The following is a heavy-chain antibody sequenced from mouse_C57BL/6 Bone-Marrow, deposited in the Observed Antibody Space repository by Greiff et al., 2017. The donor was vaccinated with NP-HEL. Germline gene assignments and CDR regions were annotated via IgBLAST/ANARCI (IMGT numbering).Heavy chain of an antibody. V-gene: IGHV1-47*01. D-gene: IGHD1-1*01. CDR2: FHPYNDDT. CDR1: GYTFTTYP. J-gene: IGHJ1*03. Sequence: QVQLKQSGAELVKPGASVKMSCKASGYTFTTYPIEWMKQNHGKSLEWIGNFHPYNDDTKYNEKFKGKATLTVEKSSSTVYLELSRLTSDDSAVYYCARVGYYGSSYNWYFDVWGTGTTVTVSS. CDR3: ARVGYYGSSYNWYFDV.